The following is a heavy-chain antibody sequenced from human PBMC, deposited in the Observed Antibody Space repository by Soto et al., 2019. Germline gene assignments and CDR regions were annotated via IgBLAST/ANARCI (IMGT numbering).Heavy chain of an antibody. CDR2: IKQDGSEK. CDR3: ARYSGDSLYSGYE. D-gene: IGHD5-12*01. V-gene: IGHV3-7*01. Sequence: GGSLRLSCAASGFTFSSYWMSWVRQAPGKGLEWVANIKQDGSEKYYVDSVRGRFTISRDNAKNSLYLQMNSLRAEDTAVYYCARYSGDSLYSGYEWGQGTLDTVSS. J-gene: IGHJ4*02. CDR1: GFTFSSYW.